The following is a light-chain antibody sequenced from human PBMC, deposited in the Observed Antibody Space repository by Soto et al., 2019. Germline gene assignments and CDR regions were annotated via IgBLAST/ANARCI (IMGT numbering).Light chain of an antibody. CDR1: QSVRSS. Sequence: IVITQSPSTLSVSPGERATLSCRASQSVRSSLAWYQQRPGQAPRLLIYGASTRATGIPARFSGSGSGTEFTLTISGLQSEDFAVYYCQQYNSWPPITFGQGTRLEIK. J-gene: IGKJ5*01. CDR3: QQYNSWPPIT. V-gene: IGKV3-15*01. CDR2: GAS.